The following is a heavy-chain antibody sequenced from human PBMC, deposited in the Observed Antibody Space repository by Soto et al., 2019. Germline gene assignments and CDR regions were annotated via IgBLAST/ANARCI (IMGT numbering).Heavy chain of an antibody. CDR2: INSSSSTI. CDR3: ARELPVLAFGERYDY. CDR1: GFTFSSYS. J-gene: IGHJ4*02. D-gene: IGHD3-10*01. Sequence: EVQLVESGGGLVQPGGSLRLSCAASGFTFSSYSMNWVRQAPGKGLEWVSYINSSSSTIYYADSVKGRFTISRDNAKNSLHLQTDNQRAENTAMYYCARELPVLAFGERYDYWGQGTMGTVSS. V-gene: IGHV3-48*01.